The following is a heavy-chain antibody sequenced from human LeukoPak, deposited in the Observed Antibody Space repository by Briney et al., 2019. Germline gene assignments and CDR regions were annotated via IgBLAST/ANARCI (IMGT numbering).Heavy chain of an antibody. CDR3: ARGNCSGGSCYRHGNWFDP. CDR1: GGSISSSNW. D-gene: IGHD2-15*01. Sequence: PSETLSLTCAVSGGSISSSNWWSWVRQPPGKGLEWIGEIYHSGSTNYNPSLKSRVTISVDKSKNQFSLKLSSVTAADTAVYYCARGNCSGGSCYRHGNWFDPWGQGTLVTVSS. V-gene: IGHV4-4*02. CDR2: IYHSGST. J-gene: IGHJ5*02.